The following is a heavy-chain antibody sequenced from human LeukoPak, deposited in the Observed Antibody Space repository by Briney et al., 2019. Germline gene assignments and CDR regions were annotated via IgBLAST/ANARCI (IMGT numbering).Heavy chain of an antibody. J-gene: IGHJ3*02. CDR2: ISYSGSA. V-gene: IGHV4-30-4*08. Sequence: TSETLSLTCTVSGGPFRSRNYLWSSIRQTRAEGLEWIGYISYSGSAYYNPSLKSRVTISIDTSNSQFSLRLRSVTAADTAVYYCAREVNIQADSDAFDIWGPGTTVTVSS. CDR3: AREVNIQADSDAFDI. CDR1: GGPFRSRNYL. D-gene: IGHD1/OR15-1a*01.